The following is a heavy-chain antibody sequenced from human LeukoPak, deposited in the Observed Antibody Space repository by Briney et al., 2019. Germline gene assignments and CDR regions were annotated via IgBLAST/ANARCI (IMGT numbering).Heavy chain of an antibody. V-gene: IGHV1-3*01. CDR2: INGDNGNT. D-gene: IGHD3-10*01. Sequence: GASVKVSCKTSGYNFASYTMHWLRQAPGQSPEWMGSINGDNGNTKYSEKFQGRVTFTRVTSASSAYMELSRLRSEDTAVYYCARSSSGTYHYWGQGTLVTVSS. CDR1: GYNFASYT. J-gene: IGHJ4*02. CDR3: ARSSSGTYHY.